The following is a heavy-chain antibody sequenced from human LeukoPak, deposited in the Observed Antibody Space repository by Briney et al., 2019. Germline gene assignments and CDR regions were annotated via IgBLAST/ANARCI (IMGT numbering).Heavy chain of an antibody. CDR3: ARDNDRKDDS. V-gene: IGHV3-7*01. J-gene: IGHJ5*02. CDR2: MNQDGSGK. D-gene: IGHD3-16*01. CDR1: GFTFSNYW. Sequence: ESLRLSCAASGFTFSNYWMTWVRQAPGKGLKWVANMNQDGSGKYYMDSVKGRFAISRDNAKNSLYLQMNNLRVEDTAVYYCARDNDRKDDSWGQGTLVTVSS.